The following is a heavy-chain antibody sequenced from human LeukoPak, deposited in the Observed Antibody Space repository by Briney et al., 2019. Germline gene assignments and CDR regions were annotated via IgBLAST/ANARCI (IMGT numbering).Heavy chain of an antibody. CDR2: INPNSGGT. CDR3: ARDRDGSYCPYFQH. V-gene: IGHV1-2*06. J-gene: IGHJ1*01. CDR1: GYTFTDYF. Sequence: GASVKVSCKASGYTFTDYFVFWVRQAPGQGLEWMGRINPNSGGTNYAQKFQGRVTMTRGTSINTAYMELSRLRFDDTAVYYCARDRDGSYCPYFQHWGQGTLVTVSS. D-gene: IGHD1-26*01.